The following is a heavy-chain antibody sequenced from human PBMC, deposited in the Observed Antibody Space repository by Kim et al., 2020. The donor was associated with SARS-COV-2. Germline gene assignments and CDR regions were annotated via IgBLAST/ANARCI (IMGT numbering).Heavy chain of an antibody. CDR1: GYTFTSYD. J-gene: IGHJ6*02. D-gene: IGHD6-13*01. V-gene: IGHV1-8*01. CDR3: ARGPYIAAAGRGYYYYYGMDV. CDR2: MNPNSGNT. Sequence: SVKVSCKASGYTFTSYDINWVRQATGQGLEWMGWMNPNSGNTGYAQKFQGRVTMTRNTSISTAYMELSSLRSEDTAVYYCARGPYIAAAGRGYYYYYGMDVWGQGTTVTVSS.